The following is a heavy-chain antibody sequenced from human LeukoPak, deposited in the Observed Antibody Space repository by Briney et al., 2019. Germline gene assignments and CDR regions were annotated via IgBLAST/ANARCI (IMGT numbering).Heavy chain of an antibody. V-gene: IGHV1-46*01. D-gene: IGHD3-22*01. CDR1: GYSFTSYG. CDR3: ARDYYDSSGYYHGGH. Sequence: ASVKVSCKASGYSFTSYGIHWVRQAPGQGLEWMGIINPSGGSTTYSQNFQGRVTMTGDTSTGTVYMELSSLRSEDTAMYYCARDYYDSSGYYHGGHWGQGTLVTVSS. J-gene: IGHJ4*02. CDR2: INPSGGST.